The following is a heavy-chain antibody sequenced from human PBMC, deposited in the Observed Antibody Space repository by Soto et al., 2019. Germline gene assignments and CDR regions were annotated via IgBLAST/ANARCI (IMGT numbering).Heavy chain of an antibody. V-gene: IGHV3-30-3*01. CDR1: GFTISNYI. D-gene: IGHD3-10*01. J-gene: IGHJ4*02. CDR2: ILHDGNNK. Sequence: QVQLVESGGGVVQPGRSLRLSCAASGFTISNYIMHWVRQAPGKGLEWVAMILHDGNNKYYADSVKGRFTISRDNSKNTLYLQMNSQRTEDTAMYYCARDDEDGSYCDLGYWGQGTLVTVSS. CDR3: ARDDEDGSYCDLGY.